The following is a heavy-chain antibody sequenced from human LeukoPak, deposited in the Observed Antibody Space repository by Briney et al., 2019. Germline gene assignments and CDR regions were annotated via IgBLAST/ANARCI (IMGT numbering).Heavy chain of an antibody. CDR2: IYYSGST. V-gene: IGHV4-61*08. Sequence: SETLSLTCTVSGGSISSGGYYWSWIRQHPGKGLEWIGYIYYSGSTNYNPSLKSRVTISVDTSKNQFSLKLSSVTAADTAVYYCARSYCSSTSCRFDYWGQGTLVTVSS. CDR3: ARSYCSSTSCRFDY. J-gene: IGHJ4*02. CDR1: GGSISSGGYY. D-gene: IGHD2-2*01.